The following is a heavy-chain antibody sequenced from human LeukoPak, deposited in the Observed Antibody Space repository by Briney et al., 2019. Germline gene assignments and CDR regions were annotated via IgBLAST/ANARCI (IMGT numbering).Heavy chain of an antibody. CDR1: GFTFSSYA. CDR3: AKVKSWVGYGGNRYYFDY. J-gene: IGHJ4*02. V-gene: IGHV3-23*01. D-gene: IGHD4-23*01. Sequence: PGGSLRLSCAASGFTFSSYAMSWVRQAPGKGLEWVSAISGSGGSTYYADSVKGRFTISRDNSKNTLYLQMNSLRAEDTAVYYCAKVKSWVGYGGNRYYFDYWGQGTLVTVSS. CDR2: ISGSGGST.